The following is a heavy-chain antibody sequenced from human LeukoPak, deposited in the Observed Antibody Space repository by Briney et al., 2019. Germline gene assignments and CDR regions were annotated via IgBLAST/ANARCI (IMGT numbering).Heavy chain of an antibody. CDR1: RGSISSGNYY. CDR2: IYYSGST. J-gene: IGHJ6*03. CDR3: ARDRRNKNCSGGSCYSRYYYYYMDV. V-gene: IGHV4-61*10. Sequence: SETLSLTCTVSRGSISSGNYYWSWIRQPAGKGLEWIGYIYYSGSTYYNPSLKSRVTISVDTSKNQFSLKLSSVTAADTAVYYCARDRRNKNCSGGSCYSRYYYYYMDVWGKGTTVTVSS. D-gene: IGHD2-15*01.